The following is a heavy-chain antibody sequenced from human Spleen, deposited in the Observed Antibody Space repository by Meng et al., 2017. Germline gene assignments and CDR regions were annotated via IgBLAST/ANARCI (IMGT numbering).Heavy chain of an antibody. Sequence: ASVKVSCKPSGYNFPDYYIHWVRQAPGQGLEWMGRIDPKNGDTHYAQKFQGRVTMTGDTSISTAYMELSSLRSEDTAVYYCARVWVNYYDSSGYTDAFDIWGQGTMVTVSS. CDR1: GYNFPDYY. D-gene: IGHD3-22*01. CDR3: ARVWVNYYDSSGYTDAFDI. V-gene: IGHV1-2*06. J-gene: IGHJ3*02. CDR2: IDPKNGDT.